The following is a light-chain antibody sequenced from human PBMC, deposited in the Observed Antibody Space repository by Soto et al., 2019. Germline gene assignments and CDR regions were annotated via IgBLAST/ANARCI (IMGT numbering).Light chain of an antibody. CDR1: QSVSGN. CDR2: GAS. Sequence: EIVMTQSPATLSVSPGERATLSCRASQSVSGNLAWYQQKPGQAPRLLIYGASSRATGIPDRFSGSGSGTDFTLTISRLEPEDFAVYYCQQYGSSPMYTFGQGTKVDIK. CDR3: QQYGSSPMYT. V-gene: IGKV3-20*01. J-gene: IGKJ2*01.